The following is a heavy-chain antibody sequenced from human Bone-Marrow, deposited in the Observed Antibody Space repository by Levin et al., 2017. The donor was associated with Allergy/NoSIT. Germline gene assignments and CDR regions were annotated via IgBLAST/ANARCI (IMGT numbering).Heavy chain of an antibody. CDR1: GYIFTSSD. CDR2: INPSSGRT. J-gene: IGHJ5*01. CDR3: ARDIYRFDRSSWFVY. Sequence: PGASVKVSCKSSGYIFTSSDMHWVRQAPGQGLEWMGLINPSSGRTTYAQRFQGRVTMTRDTSASTVSMEVSSLRSEDTAVYYCARDIYRFDRSSWFVYWGQGTLVTVSS. V-gene: IGHV1-46*01. D-gene: IGHD6-13*01.